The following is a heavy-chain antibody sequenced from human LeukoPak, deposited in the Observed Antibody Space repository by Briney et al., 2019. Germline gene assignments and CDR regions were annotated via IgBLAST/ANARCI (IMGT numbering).Heavy chain of an antibody. CDR2: ISYDGSNK. J-gene: IGHJ4*02. V-gene: IGHV3-30*01. CDR1: GFTFSSYA. CDR3: ARDNNNGEWLLSVDY. D-gene: IGHD3-3*01. Sequence: GGSLRLSCAASGFTFSSYAMHWVRQAPGKGLEWVAVISYDGSNKYYADSVKGRFTISRDNSKNTLYLQMNSLRAEDTAVYYCARDNNNGEWLLSVDYWGQGTLVTVFS.